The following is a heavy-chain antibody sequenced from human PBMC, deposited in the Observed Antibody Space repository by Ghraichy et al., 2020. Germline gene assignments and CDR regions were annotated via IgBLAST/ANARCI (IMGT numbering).Heavy chain of an antibody. CDR3: ARYCRCGSCYSGWNAFDI. CDR2: ISAYNGNT. J-gene: IGHJ3*02. D-gene: IGHD2-15*01. Sequence: ASVKVSCKASGYTFTSYGISWVRQAPGQGLEWMGWISAYNGNTNYAQKLQGRVTMTTDTSTSTAYMELRSLRSDDTTVYYCARYCRCGSCYSGWNAFDIWGQGTMVTVSS. CDR1: GYTFTSYG. V-gene: IGHV1-18*04.